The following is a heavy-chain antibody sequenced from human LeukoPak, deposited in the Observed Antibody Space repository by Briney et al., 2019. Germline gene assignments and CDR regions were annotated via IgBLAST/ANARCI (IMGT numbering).Heavy chain of an antibody. CDR3: ARSATIRPNFDY. CDR2: IYYSGTT. CDR1: GGSISNSIYY. Sequence: SETLSLSCTVSGGSISNSIYYWGWIRQPPGKGLEWIGSIYYSGTTYYSPALKSRVTISVDTARNQFSLKLSSVTAADAAVYFCARSATIRPNFDYWGQGTLVTVSS. J-gene: IGHJ4*02. D-gene: IGHD2-15*01. V-gene: IGHV4-39*07.